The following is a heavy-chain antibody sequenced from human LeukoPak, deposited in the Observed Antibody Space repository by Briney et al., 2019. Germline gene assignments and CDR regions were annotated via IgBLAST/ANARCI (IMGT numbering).Heavy chain of an antibody. CDR2: ISSSSTYI. CDR3: AKDAAGGEQWL. Sequence: GGSLRLSCAASGFTFSTYSMNWVRQAPGKGLEWVSSISSSSTYIYYADSVKGRFTISRDNAKNSLYLQMNSLRAEDTAVYYCAKDAAGGEQWLWGQGTLVTVSS. CDR1: GFTFSTYS. D-gene: IGHD6-19*01. V-gene: IGHV3-21*04. J-gene: IGHJ4*02.